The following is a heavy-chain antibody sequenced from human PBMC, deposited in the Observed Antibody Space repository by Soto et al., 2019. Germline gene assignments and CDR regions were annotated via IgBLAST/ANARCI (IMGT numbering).Heavy chain of an antibody. CDR3: AKEDRGWSHFDY. V-gene: IGHV3-30*18. J-gene: IGHJ4*02. Sequence: QVQLVESGGGVVQPGRSLRLSCAASGFTFSSYGMHWVRQAPGKGLGWVAVISYDGSNKYYADSVKGRFTISTDNSKNALCMEMNSLRADDTAVYYCAKEDRGWSHFDYWGQGTLVTVSS. CDR2: ISYDGSNK. CDR1: GFTFSSYG. D-gene: IGHD6-19*01.